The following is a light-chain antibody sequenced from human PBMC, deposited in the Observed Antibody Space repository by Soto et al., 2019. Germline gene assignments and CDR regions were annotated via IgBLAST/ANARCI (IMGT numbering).Light chain of an antibody. CDR3: QQYGSSPF. CDR2: GAS. V-gene: IGKV3-20*01. CDR1: QSVSSSY. J-gene: IGKJ2*01. Sequence: EIVLTQSPGTLSLSPGERATLSCRASQSVSSSYLAWYQQKPGQAPRLLIYGASSRATGIPDRFSGSGSGTDFTLTISRLEPEDFAVYYCQQYGSSPFFGKGTK.